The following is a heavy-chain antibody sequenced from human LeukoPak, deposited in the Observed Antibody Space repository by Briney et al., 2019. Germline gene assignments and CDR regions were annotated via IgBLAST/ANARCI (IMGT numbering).Heavy chain of an antibody. D-gene: IGHD2-2*01. V-gene: IGHV3-53*01. CDR3: ARVEVVPAAPGGWFDP. J-gene: IGHJ5*02. Sequence: HPGGSLRLSCEDSGFTFSSYWMHWVRQAPGKGLEWVSVISGGGITYYTDSVKGRFTISRDNSKNTLYLQMNSLRAEDTAVYYCARVEVVPAAPGGWFDPWGQGTLVTVSS. CDR1: GFTFSSYW. CDR2: ISGGGIT.